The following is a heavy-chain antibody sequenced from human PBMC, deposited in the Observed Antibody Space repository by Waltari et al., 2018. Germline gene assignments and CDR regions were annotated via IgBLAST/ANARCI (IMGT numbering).Heavy chain of an antibody. CDR1: GGSISSYY. J-gene: IGHJ4*02. V-gene: IGHV4-59*01. Sequence: QVQLQESGPGLVKPSETLSLTCTVSGGSISSYYWSWIRQPPGKGLEWIGYIYYSGSTNYIPSLKSRVTISVDTSKNQFSLKLSSVTAADTAVYYCARGGYTGYSYGYDYFDYWGQGTLVTVSS. CDR2: IYYSGST. CDR3: ARGGYTGYSYGYDYFDY. D-gene: IGHD5-18*01.